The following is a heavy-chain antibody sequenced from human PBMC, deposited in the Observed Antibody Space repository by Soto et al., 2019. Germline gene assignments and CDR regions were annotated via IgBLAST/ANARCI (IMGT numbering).Heavy chain of an antibody. V-gene: IGHV1-18*01. Sequence: QVQLVQSGAEVKKPGASVKVSCKASGYTFTSYGISWVRQAPGQGLEWMGWISAYNGNTNYAQKLQGRVTMTTDTSTSTADMDLRGLRSADTAVYYCARGGDSGYDIYYYGMDVWGQGTTVTVSS. CDR1: GYTFTSYG. J-gene: IGHJ6*02. D-gene: IGHD5-12*01. CDR2: ISAYNGNT. CDR3: ARGGDSGYDIYYYGMDV.